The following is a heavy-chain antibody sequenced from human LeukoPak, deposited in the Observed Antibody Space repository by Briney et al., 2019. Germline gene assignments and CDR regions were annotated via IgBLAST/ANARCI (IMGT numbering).Heavy chain of an antibody. D-gene: IGHD6-6*01. J-gene: IGHJ6*02. CDR1: GGTFSSYA. V-gene: IGHV1-69*04. CDR2: IIPIFGIA. CDR3: ARDRRVAARPGTYYYYYYGMDV. Sequence: SVKVSCKASGGTFSSYAISWVRQAPGQGLEWMGRIIPIFGIANYAQRFQGRVTITADKSTSTAYMELSSLRSEDTAVYYCARDRRVAARPGTYYYYYYGMDVWGQGTTVTVSS.